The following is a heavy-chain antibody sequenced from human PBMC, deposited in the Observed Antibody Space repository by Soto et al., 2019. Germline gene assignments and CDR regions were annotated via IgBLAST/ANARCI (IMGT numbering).Heavy chain of an antibody. J-gene: IGHJ4*02. V-gene: IGHV3-30*18. CDR1: GFTFSSYG. CDR3: EKDHDQERRLRSGLDY. CDR2: ISYDGSNK. D-gene: IGHD4-17*01. Sequence: GGSLRLSCAASGFTFSSYGMHWVRQAPGKGLEWVAVISYDGSNKYYADSVKGRFTISRDNSKNTLYLQMNSLRAEDTAVYYCEKDHDQERRLRSGLDYWGQGTLVTVSS.